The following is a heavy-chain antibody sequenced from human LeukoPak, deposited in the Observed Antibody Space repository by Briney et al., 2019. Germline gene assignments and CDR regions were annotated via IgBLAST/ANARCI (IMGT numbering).Heavy chain of an antibody. D-gene: IGHD3-22*01. J-gene: IGHJ4*02. V-gene: IGHV3-11*01. CDR2: ISSSGITI. Sequence: GGSLRLSCAASGFTFSDYYMSWIRQAPGKGLEWVSYISSSGITIYYADSVEGRFTISRDNAKNSLYLQMNSLRAEDTAVYYCARAGSHYDSSGYMSFDYWGQGTLVTVSS. CDR1: GFTFSDYY. CDR3: ARAGSHYDSSGYMSFDY.